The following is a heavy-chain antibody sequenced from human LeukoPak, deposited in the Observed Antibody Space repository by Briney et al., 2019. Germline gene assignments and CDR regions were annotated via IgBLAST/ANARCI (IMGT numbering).Heavy chain of an antibody. CDR1: GFTFSSYW. CDR3: ARGFYPYHYYMDV. J-gene: IGHJ6*03. V-gene: IGHV3-74*01. Sequence: PGGSLRLSCAASGFTFSSYWMHWVRQAPGKGLEWVSRINREGTDTTYAGSVKGRFTISRDNAKDTLFLQVNSLRAEDTAIYYCARGFYPYHYYMDVWGKGTTVTVSS. CDR2: INREGTDT.